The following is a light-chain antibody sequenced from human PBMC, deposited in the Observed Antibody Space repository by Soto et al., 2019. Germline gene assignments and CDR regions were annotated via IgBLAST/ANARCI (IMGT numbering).Light chain of an antibody. CDR3: QQFNSLPRT. J-gene: IGKJ5*01. CDR2: DAS. Sequence: DIQMTQSPSTLSASVGDRVAITCRASQNIGKWVAWYQQKPGKAPKLLIYDASNLERGVPSRFSGSGSGTDFTFTISSLQPEDIATYYCQQFNSLPRTFGQGTRLEIK. CDR1: QNIGKW. V-gene: IGKV1-33*01.